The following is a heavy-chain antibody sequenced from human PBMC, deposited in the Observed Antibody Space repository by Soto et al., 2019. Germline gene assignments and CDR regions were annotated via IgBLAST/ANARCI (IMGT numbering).Heavy chain of an antibody. V-gene: IGHV1-2*02. D-gene: IGHD3-22*01. Sequence: VQLLESGGGLVQPGASVKVSCKASGYTFTGYYMHWVRQAPGQGLEWMGWINPNSGGTNYAQKFQGRVTMTRDTSISTAYMELSRLRSDDTAVYYCARAPNLYYYDSSGYYFFDYWGQGTLVTVSS. CDR2: INPNSGGT. J-gene: IGHJ4*02. CDR3: ARAPNLYYYDSSGYYFFDY. CDR1: GYTFTGYY.